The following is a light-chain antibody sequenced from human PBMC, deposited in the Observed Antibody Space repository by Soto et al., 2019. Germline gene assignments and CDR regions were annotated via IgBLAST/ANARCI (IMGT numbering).Light chain of an antibody. CDR3: QQYSRSPRT. V-gene: IGKV3D-15*02. Sequence: ASQSVSRYLAWSRGKXGQAPGLVIYDASXRAPGIPARFSGSGSGTDFTLTISSLQSEDFAVYYCQQYSRSPRTCGQGTRVEI. CDR1: QSVSRY. CDR2: DAS. J-gene: IGKJ1*01.